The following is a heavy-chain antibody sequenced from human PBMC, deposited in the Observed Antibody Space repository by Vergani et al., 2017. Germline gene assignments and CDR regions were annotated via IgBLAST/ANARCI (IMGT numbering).Heavy chain of an antibody. J-gene: IGHJ5*02. Sequence: EVQLEESGGGLVLPAGSLSLSCLASGFSTLGYALNWFRQPPGKGLEWVSGISWNSNGIGNANSLMGRFTISRDNAKNSLYLQMNGLRAEATPLFYCAKDWGGSSGGGWFDPWGQGTLVTVSS. V-gene: IGHV3-9*02. CDR2: ISWNSNGI. D-gene: IGHD6-6*01. CDR3: AKDWGGSSGGGWFDP. CDR1: GFSTLGYA.